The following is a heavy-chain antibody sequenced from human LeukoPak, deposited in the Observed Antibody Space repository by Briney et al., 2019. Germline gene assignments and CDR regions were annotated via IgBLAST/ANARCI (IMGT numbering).Heavy chain of an antibody. CDR3: GVSSSSSKGSFDY. D-gene: IGHD2-2*01. V-gene: IGHV4-34*08. J-gene: IGHJ4*02. CDR2: IHHSGST. CDR1: GGTFSGYY. Sequence: SESLSLTCAVYGGTFSGYYWSWIRQPPGKGLEWIGEIHHSGSTNYIPSLKSRVTISVDTSKNQFSLKLASVTAADTAVYYCGVSSSSSKGSFDYWGQGTLVTVSS.